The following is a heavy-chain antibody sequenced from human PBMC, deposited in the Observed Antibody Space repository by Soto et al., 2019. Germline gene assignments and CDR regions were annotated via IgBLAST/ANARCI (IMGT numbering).Heavy chain of an antibody. D-gene: IGHD2-2*01. CDR3: AREYCSSTSCLNWFDP. CDR2: ISSSSSTI. Sequence: GGSLRLSCAASGFPFSSYALNWVRQAPGKGLEWVSYISSSSSTIYYADSVKGRFTISRDNAKNSLYLQMNSLRAEDTAVYYCAREYCSSTSCLNWFDPWGQGNLVTVSS. V-gene: IGHV3-48*01. CDR1: GFPFSSYA. J-gene: IGHJ5*02.